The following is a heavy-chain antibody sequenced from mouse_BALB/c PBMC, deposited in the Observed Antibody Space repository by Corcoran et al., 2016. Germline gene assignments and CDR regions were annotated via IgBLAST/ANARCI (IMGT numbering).Heavy chain of an antibody. Sequence: EVQLQQSGPELVKPGASVKMSCKASGYTFTSYVMNWVKQKPGQGLEWIGYINPYNDGTKYNEKFKGKATLTSDKSSSTAYMELSSLTSEDSAVYYCARREDYLWCAYWGQGTLVTVSA. D-gene: IGHD2-4*01. J-gene: IGHJ3*01. CDR3: ARREDYLWCAY. CDR1: GYTFTSYV. V-gene: IGHV1S136*01. CDR2: INPYNDGT.